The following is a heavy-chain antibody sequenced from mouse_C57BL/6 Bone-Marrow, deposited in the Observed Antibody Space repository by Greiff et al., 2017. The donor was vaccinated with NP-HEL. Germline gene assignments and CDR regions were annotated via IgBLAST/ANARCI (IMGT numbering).Heavy chain of an antibody. D-gene: IGHD1-1*01. CDR2: IHPNSVST. CDR1: GYTFTSYW. V-gene: IGHV1-64*01. Sequence: QVQLKQPGAELVKPGASVKLSCKASGYTFTSYWLHLVQQRPGQGLEWIGMIHPNSVSTNYNEKFMRKATLPVDKSSSTAYMQLSSLTSEDSAVYYCARPYYYGSSSWFAYWGQGTLVTVSA. CDR3: ARPYYYGSSSWFAY. J-gene: IGHJ3*01.